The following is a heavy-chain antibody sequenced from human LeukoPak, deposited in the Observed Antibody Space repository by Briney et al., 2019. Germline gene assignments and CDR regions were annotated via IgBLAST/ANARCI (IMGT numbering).Heavy chain of an antibody. CDR2: IYYSGST. CDR3: ARTYYYDSTNNWFDP. D-gene: IGHD3-22*01. CDR1: GGSISSYY. J-gene: IGHJ5*02. V-gene: IGHV4-59*01. Sequence: SETLSLTCTVSGGSISSYYWSWIRQPPGKGLEWIGYIYYSGSTNYNPSLKSRVTISVDTSKNQFSLKLNSVTAADTAVYYCARTYYYDSTNNWFDPWGQGTLVTVSS.